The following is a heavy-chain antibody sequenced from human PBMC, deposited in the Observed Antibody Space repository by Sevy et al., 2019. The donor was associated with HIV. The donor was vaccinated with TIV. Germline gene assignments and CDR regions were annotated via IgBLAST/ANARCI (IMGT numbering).Heavy chain of an antibody. CDR1: GFTFSSYA. V-gene: IGHV3-23*01. Sequence: GGSLRLSCVTSGFTFSSYAMSWVRQTPGKGLEWVSAISGSGGSTYYADSVKGRFTISRDNSKNTLYLQMNSLRAEDTAVYYCAVGKVGATPFDYWGQGTLVTVSS. J-gene: IGHJ4*02. CDR2: ISGSGGST. CDR3: AVGKVGATPFDY. D-gene: IGHD1-26*01.